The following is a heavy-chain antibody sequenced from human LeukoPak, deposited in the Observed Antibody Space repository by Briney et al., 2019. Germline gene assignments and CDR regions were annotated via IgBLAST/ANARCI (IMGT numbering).Heavy chain of an antibody. Sequence: TSETLSLTCTVSGGSISSSNYYWGWISQPPGKGLEWIGSIYYSGGTYYNPSLKSRVAISIDTSKNHFSLKLSSVTAADTAVYYCARSSVQFGTATHFDHWGQGTLVTVSS. D-gene: IGHD3-10*01. V-gene: IGHV4-39*07. CDR2: IYYSGGT. CDR3: ARSSVQFGTATHFDH. J-gene: IGHJ4*02. CDR1: GGSISSSNYY.